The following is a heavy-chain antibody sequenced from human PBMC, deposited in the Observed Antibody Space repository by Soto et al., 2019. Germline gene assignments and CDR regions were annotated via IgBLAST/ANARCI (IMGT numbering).Heavy chain of an antibody. CDR3: AKGGGGYDYEGDY. V-gene: IGHV3-23*01. Sequence: EVQLLESRGGLVQPGGSLRLSCAASGFTFSSYAMSWVRQAPGKGLEWVSAISGSGGSTYYADSVKGRFTISRDNSKNTLYLQMNSLRAEDTAVYYCAKGGGGYDYEGDYWGQGTLVTVSS. CDR2: ISGSGGST. J-gene: IGHJ4*02. CDR1: GFTFSSYA. D-gene: IGHD5-12*01.